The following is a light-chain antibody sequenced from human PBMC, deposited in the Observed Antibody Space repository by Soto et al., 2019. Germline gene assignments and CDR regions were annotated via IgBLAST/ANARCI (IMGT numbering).Light chain of an antibody. CDR2: SNN. V-gene: IGLV1-44*01. CDR3: ATWDDSLNYV. CDR1: GSNIGSNT. Sequence: QSVLTQAPSASGTPGQRVTISCSGSGSNIGSNTVNWYQQLPGTAPKLLIYSNNQRPSGVPDRFSGSKSGTSASLAISGLQSEDEADYYCATWDDSLNYVFGTGTKVTVL. J-gene: IGLJ1*01.